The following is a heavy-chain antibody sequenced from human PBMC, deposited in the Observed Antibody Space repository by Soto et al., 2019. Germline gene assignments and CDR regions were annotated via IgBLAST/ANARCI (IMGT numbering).Heavy chain of an antibody. CDR1: GFIFSSYW. CDR3: ARDVVVVAATLYYYYGMDV. V-gene: IGHV3-74*01. J-gene: IGHJ6*02. CDR2: INSDGSST. Sequence: PGGSLRLSCAASGFIFSSYWMHWVGQAPGKGLVWVSRINSDGSSTSYADSVKGRFTISRDNAKNTLYLQMNSLRAEDTAVYYCARDVVVVAATLYYYYGMDVWGQGTTVTVSS. D-gene: IGHD2-15*01.